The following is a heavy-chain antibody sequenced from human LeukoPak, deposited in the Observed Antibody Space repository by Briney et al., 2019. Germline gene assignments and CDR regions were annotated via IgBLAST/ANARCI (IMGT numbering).Heavy chain of an antibody. D-gene: IGHD3-22*01. Sequence: ASVKVSCKASGYTFTGYYMHWVRQAPGQGLERMGRINPNSGGTNYAQKFQGRVTMTRDTSISTAYMELSRLRSDDTAVYYCARDSVPYYYDSSGTNAFDIWGQGTMVTVSS. J-gene: IGHJ3*02. CDR1: GYTFTGYY. CDR3: ARDSVPYYYDSSGTNAFDI. V-gene: IGHV1-2*06. CDR2: INPNSGGT.